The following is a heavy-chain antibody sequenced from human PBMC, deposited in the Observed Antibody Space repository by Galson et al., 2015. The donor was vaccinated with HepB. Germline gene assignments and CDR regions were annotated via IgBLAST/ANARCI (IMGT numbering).Heavy chain of an antibody. CDR3: ARSSSSSWYIFDN. Sequence: SLRLSCAASGFTFSDYYMSWIRQAPGKGLEWVSYISSDSTYTDYADSVKGRFTISRDNAKNSLDLQMNSLRAEDTAVYYCARSSSSSWYIFDNWGQGTLVTVSS. J-gene: IGHJ4*02. V-gene: IGHV3-11*06. CDR1: GFTFSDYY. D-gene: IGHD6-13*01. CDR2: ISSDSTYT.